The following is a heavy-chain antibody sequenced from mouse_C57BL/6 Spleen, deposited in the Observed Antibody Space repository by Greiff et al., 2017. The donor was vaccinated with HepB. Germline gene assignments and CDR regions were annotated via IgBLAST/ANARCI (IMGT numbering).Heavy chain of an antibody. D-gene: IGHD3-2*02. J-gene: IGHJ2*01. Sequence: QVQLQQPGAELVRPGTSVKLSCKASGYTFTSYWMHWVKQRPGQGLEWIGVIDPSDSYTNYNQKFKGKATLTVDTSSSTAYMQLSSLTSEDSAVYYCARPEANPRDYWGQGTTLTVSS. CDR1: GYTFTSYW. V-gene: IGHV1-59*01. CDR3: ARPEANPRDY. CDR2: IDPSDSYT.